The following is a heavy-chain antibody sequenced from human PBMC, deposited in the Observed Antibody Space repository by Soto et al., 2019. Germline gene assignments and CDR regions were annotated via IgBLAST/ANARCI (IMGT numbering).Heavy chain of an antibody. Sequence: GGSLRLSCAASGFTFSSYGMHWVRQAPGKGLEWVAVIWYDGSNKYYEDSVKGRFTISRDNSTNTLYLKMNSLRADDTAVYYCARDRSLRPSGTVFYYYYGMDVWGQGTTVTVSS. J-gene: IGHJ6*02. V-gene: IGHV3-33*01. D-gene: IGHD4-17*01. CDR1: GFTFSSYG. CDR2: IWYDGSNK. CDR3: ARDRSLRPSGTVFYYYYGMDV.